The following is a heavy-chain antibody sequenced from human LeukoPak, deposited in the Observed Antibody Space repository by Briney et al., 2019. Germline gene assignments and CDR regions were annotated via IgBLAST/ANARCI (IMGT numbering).Heavy chain of an antibody. CDR3: ARARLGIAVAGGHNWSDP. CDR1: GFTFSSYA. V-gene: IGHV3-30*04. Sequence: GRSLRLSCAASGFTFSSYAMHWVRQAPGKGLEWVAVISYDGSNKYYADSVKGRFTISRDNSKNTLYLQMNSLRAEDTAVYYCARARLGIAVAGGHNWSDPWGQGTLVTVSS. CDR2: ISYDGSNK. D-gene: IGHD6-19*01. J-gene: IGHJ5*02.